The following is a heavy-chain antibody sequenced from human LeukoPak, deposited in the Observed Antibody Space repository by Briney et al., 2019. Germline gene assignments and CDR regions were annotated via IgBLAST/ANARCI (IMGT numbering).Heavy chain of an antibody. D-gene: IGHD3-10*01. V-gene: IGHV3-21*01. CDR2: ISSSSSYT. CDR3: ARRILYYGSGGPRAAFDI. J-gene: IGHJ3*02. Sequence: PGGSLRPSCAASGFTFSSYEMNWVRQAPGKGLEWVSSISSSSSYTYYADSVKGRFTISRDNAKNSLYLQMNSLRAEDTAVYYCARRILYYGSGGPRAAFDIWGQGTMVTVSS. CDR1: GFTFSSYE.